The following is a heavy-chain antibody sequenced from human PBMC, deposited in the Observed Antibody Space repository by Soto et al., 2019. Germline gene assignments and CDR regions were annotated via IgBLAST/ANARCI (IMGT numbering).Heavy chain of an antibody. V-gene: IGHV5-51*01. J-gene: IGHJ4*02. D-gene: IGHD5-12*01. CDR2: IYPSDSDT. CDR3: ARGSGYHNY. Sequence: XESLKISWQCSGNTFTSNWIALVRQMPGKGLERMGIIYPSDSDTRYSPSFQGQVTISVDKSISTAYLQWSSLKASDTAMYYCARGSGYHNYWGQGTLVTVSS. CDR1: GNTFTSNW.